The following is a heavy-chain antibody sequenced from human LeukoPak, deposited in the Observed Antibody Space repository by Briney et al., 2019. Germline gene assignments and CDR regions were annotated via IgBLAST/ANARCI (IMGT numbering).Heavy chain of an antibody. CDR2: INPNSGGT. J-gene: IGHJ4*02. CDR1: GYTFTGYY. CDR3: ATSWIQLLIFDY. Sequence: ASVKVSCKTSGYTFTGYYMHWVRQAPGQGLEWMGWINPNSGGTNYTQKFQGRVSMTRDTSISTAYMELSRLRSDDTAMYYCATSWIQLLIFDYWGQGTLVTVSS. D-gene: IGHD5-18*01. V-gene: IGHV1-2*02.